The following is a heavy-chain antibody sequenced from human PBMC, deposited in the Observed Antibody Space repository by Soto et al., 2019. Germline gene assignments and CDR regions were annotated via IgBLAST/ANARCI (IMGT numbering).Heavy chain of an antibody. CDR2: ISGSGGST. Sequence: GGSLRLSFVASEITFRSYAMSLIRQAPGKGLEWVSAISGSGGSTYYADSVKGRFTISRDNSKNTLYLQMNSLRAEDTAVYYCAKDPSYESKGPGFDYWGQGTLVTVSS. CDR3: AKDPSYESKGPGFDY. CDR1: EITFRSYA. V-gene: IGHV3-23*01. D-gene: IGHD5-12*01. J-gene: IGHJ4*02.